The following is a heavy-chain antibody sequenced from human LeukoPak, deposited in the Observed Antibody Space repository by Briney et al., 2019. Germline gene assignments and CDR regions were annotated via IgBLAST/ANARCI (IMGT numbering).Heavy chain of an antibody. V-gene: IGHV3-74*01. D-gene: IGHD2/OR15-2a*01. CDR1: GFTFSNYW. Sequence: QSGGSLRLSCAASGFTFSNYWMHWVRQAPGKGLVWVSRIKSDGSGTTYADPVKGRFTISRDTARNTVYLQMNSLRAEATAVYYCVSFYETYWGRGPLVTVSS. J-gene: IGHJ4*02. CDR2: IKSDGSGT. CDR3: VSFYETY.